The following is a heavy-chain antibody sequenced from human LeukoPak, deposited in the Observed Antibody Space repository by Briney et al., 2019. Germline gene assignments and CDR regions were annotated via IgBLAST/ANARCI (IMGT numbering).Heavy chain of an antibody. D-gene: IGHD5-24*01. Sequence: KTGESLKISCKGSGYSFTSCWIGWVRQMPGKGLEWMGIIYPGDSDTRYSPSFQGQVTISADKSISTAYLQWSSLKASDTAMYYCARPEGRDGYVQYYFDYWGQGTLVTVSS. V-gene: IGHV5-51*01. CDR1: GYSFTSCW. CDR3: ARPEGRDGYVQYYFDY. J-gene: IGHJ4*02. CDR2: IYPGDSDT.